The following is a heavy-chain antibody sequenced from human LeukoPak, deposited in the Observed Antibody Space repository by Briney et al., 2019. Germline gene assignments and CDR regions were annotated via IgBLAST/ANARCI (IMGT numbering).Heavy chain of an antibody. CDR1: GGTFSSYA. Sequence: SVKVSCKACGGTFSSYAISCVRQAPGQGLEWMGGIIPIFGTANYAQKFQGRVTITADESTSTAYMELSSLRSEDTAVYYCAREGAPYSNYLDSGGQGPLVPVSS. J-gene: IGHJ4*02. V-gene: IGHV1-69*13. CDR2: IIPIFGTA. D-gene: IGHD4-11*01. CDR3: AREGAPYSNYLDS.